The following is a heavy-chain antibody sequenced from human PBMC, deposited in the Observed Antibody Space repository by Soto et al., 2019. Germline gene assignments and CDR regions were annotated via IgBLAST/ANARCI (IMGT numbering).Heavy chain of an antibody. J-gene: IGHJ5*02. CDR3: ARDPGSGSYYGWFDP. D-gene: IGHD3-10*01. Sequence: SDTLSLTCTVSGGSISRYYWNWIRHPPGKGLEWIGYIYYSGSTNYNPSLKSRVTISVDTSKNQCSRKLSSVTAADTAVYYCARDPGSGSYYGWFDPWGQGTLVTVS. V-gene: IGHV4-59*01. CDR2: IYYSGST. CDR1: GGSISRYY.